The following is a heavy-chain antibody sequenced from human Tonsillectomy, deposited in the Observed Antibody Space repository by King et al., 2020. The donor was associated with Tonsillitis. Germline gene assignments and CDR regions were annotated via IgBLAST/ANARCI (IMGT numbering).Heavy chain of an antibody. Sequence: QLVQSGAEVKKPGASVKVSCKASGYTFTSYAINWVRQAPGQGLEWMGWISAYNGNINYAQKLQNRVTMTTDTSTSTAYMELRSLRSDDTAVYYCASGYDYGDYGMDVWGQGTTVTVSS. V-gene: IGHV1-18*04. CDR2: ISAYNGNI. CDR1: GYTFTSYA. D-gene: IGHD4-17*01. CDR3: ASGYDYGDYGMDV. J-gene: IGHJ6*02.